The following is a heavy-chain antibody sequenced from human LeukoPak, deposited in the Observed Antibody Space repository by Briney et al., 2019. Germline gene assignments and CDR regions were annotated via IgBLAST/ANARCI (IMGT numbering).Heavy chain of an antibody. D-gene: IGHD6-19*01. Sequence: GGPLRLSCAASGFTFSNSAMSWVRQAPGKGLEWVSTLSGSGITTYYADSVKGRFTISRDNSKNTLYLQMNSLRAEDTAVYYCAKGIYSSGWSYFDYWGHGTLVTVSS. CDR1: GFTFSNSA. V-gene: IGHV3-23*01. J-gene: IGHJ4*01. CDR2: LSGSGITT. CDR3: AKGIYSSGWSYFDY.